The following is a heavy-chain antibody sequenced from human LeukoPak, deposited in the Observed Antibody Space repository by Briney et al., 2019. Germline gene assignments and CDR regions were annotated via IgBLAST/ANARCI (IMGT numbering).Heavy chain of an antibody. CDR3: ARKYSSGQVSCFDY. J-gene: IGHJ4*02. CDR2: INAGNGNT. D-gene: IGHD6-19*01. CDR1: GYTFTSYA. Sequence: ASVKVSCKASGYTFTSYAMHWVRQAPGQRLEWMGWINAGNGNTKYSQKFQGRVTITRDTSASTAYMELSSLRSEDTAVYYCARKYSSGQVSCFDYWGQGTLVTVSS. V-gene: IGHV1-3*01.